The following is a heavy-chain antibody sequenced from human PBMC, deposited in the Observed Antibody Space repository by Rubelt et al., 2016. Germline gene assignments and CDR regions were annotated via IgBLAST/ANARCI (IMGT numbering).Heavy chain of an antibody. J-gene: IGHJ4*02. CDR1: GFIFNTYS. D-gene: IGHD1-26*01. Sequence: EVQLVESGGDLVQPGGSLRLSCAASGFIFNTYSMDWVRQAPGKGLEWVAYIGSGSARIYYADSVKGRFTVSRDNAQNSLYLQMNSLRDEEPDVYDWARGWARWVLPRYLDYWGQGTLVTVSS. CDR3: ARGWARWVLPRYLDY. V-gene: IGHV3-48*02. CDR2: IGSGSARI.